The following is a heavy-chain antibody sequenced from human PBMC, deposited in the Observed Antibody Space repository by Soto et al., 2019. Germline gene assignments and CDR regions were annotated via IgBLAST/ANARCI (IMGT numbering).Heavy chain of an antibody. Sequence: VASVKVSCKASGYTFTSYYINWVRQATGQGLEWMGWMNPNSGNTGYAQKFQGRVTMTRNTSISTAYMELSSLRSEDTAVYYCARGTAMVTRYYYYYYMDVWGKGTTVT. V-gene: IGHV1-8*01. J-gene: IGHJ6*03. CDR3: ARGTAMVTRYYYYYYMDV. CDR2: MNPNSGNT. D-gene: IGHD5-18*01. CDR1: GYTFTSYY.